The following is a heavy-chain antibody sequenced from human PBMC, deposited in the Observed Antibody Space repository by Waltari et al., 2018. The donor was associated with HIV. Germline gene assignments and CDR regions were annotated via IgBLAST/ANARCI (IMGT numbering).Heavy chain of an antibody. CDR1: GGSISSRSYY. CDR3: ARDVESGTYQKGAWGV. V-gene: IGHV4-39*07. J-gene: IGHJ6*02. D-gene: IGHD3-10*01. CDR2: IFYSGNT. Sequence: QLQLQESGPGLVKPSETLSLTCNVSGGSISSRSYYWGWIRQSPGKGLEWIGSIFYSGNTYYNPSLKSRVTISIDTSKNHFSLKVNSVTVADTGVYYCARDVESGTYQKGAWGVWGQGTTVTVSS.